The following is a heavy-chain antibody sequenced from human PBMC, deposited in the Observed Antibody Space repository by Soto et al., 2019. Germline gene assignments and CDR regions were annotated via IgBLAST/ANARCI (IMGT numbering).Heavy chain of an antibody. V-gene: IGHV3-30-3*01. D-gene: IGHD3-10*01. CDR3: VKERYGSGSYPYFDY. Sequence: PGGSLRLSCAASGFTFSSYAMHWVRQAPGKGLEWVAVISYDGSNKYYADSVKGRFIISRDNSKNTLYLQMDSLRAEDTATYYCVKERYGSGSYPYFDYWGQGTPVTAPQ. CDR2: ISYDGSNK. CDR1: GFTFSSYA. J-gene: IGHJ4*02.